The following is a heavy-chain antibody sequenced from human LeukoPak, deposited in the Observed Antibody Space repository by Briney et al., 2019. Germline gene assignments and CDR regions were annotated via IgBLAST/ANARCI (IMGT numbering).Heavy chain of an antibody. V-gene: IGHV1-2*02. J-gene: IGHJ3*02. CDR1: GYTFTGYY. D-gene: IGHD6-6*01. CDR2: INPNSGGT. Sequence: ASVKVSCKASGYTFTGYYMHWVRQAPGQGLEWMGWINPNSGGTNYAQKFQGRVTMTRNTSISTAYMEVNSLRSEDTAVYYCARGVRPDIWGQGTMVTVSS. CDR3: ARGVRPDI.